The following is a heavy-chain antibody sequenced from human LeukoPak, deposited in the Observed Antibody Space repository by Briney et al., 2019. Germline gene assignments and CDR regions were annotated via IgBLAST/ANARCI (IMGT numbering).Heavy chain of an antibody. Sequence: ASVKVSCKASGYTFTGYYMHWARQAPGQGLEWMGWINPNSGGTNYARKFQGRVTMTRDTSISTAYMELSRLRSDDTAVYYCARDEQQLEFDYWGQGTLVTVSS. CDR2: INPNSGGT. V-gene: IGHV1-2*02. CDR3: ARDEQQLEFDY. D-gene: IGHD6-13*01. J-gene: IGHJ4*02. CDR1: GYTFTGYY.